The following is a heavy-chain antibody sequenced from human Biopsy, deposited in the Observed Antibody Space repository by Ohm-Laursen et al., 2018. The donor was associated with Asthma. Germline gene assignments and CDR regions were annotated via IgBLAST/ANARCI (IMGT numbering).Heavy chain of an antibody. CDR3: ARCQVGYSSGWSLLLKKIYYSGMDV. CDR1: GGIFSNFA. D-gene: IGHD6-19*01. J-gene: IGHJ6*02. V-gene: IGHV1-69*13. CDR2: IMTVFGKT. Sequence: GASVTASCKAPGGIFSNFAISWVRQARGQGLEWLGGIMTVFGKTNCAQKIQGRVTITADESTSTAYMEVTSLRSEDTAIYYCARCQVGYSSGWSLLLKKIYYSGMDVWGQGTAVTVSS.